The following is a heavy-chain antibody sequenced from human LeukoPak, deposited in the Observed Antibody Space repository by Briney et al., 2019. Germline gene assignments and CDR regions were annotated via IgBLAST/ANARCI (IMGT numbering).Heavy chain of an antibody. V-gene: IGHV4-34*01. CDR3: ARGLKYYDILTGYWYYFDY. CDR1: GGSFSGYY. J-gene: IGHJ4*02. D-gene: IGHD3-9*01. Sequence: SETLSLTCAVYGGSFSGYYWSWIRQPPGKGLEWIGEINHSGSTNYNPSLKSRVTISVDTSKNQFSLKLSSVTAADTAVYYCARGLKYYDILTGYWYYFDYWGQGTLVTVPS. CDR2: INHSGST.